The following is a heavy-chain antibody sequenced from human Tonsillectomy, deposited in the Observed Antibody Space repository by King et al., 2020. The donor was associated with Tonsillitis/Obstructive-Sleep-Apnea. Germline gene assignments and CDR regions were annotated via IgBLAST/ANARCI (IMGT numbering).Heavy chain of an antibody. Sequence: QVQLQESGPGLVKPSETLSLTCTVSGGSISSSSYYWGWIRQPPGKGLEWIGSIYYSGSTYYNPSLKSRVTISVDTYKNQFSLKLSSVTAADTAVYYCATTPGYCSSTSCYGNWFDPWGQGTLVTVSS. CDR3: ATTPGYCSSTSCYGNWFDP. CDR2: IYYSGST. J-gene: IGHJ5*02. D-gene: IGHD2-2*03. CDR1: GGSISSSSYY. V-gene: IGHV4-39*01.